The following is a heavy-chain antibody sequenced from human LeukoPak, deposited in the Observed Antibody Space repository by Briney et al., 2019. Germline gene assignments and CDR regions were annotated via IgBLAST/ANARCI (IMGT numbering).Heavy chain of an antibody. CDR3: ARGSEDSRLDY. CDR2: INHSGST. Sequence: LSETLSLTCTVSGGSISSGGYYWSWIRQHPGKGLEWIGEINHSGSTNYNPSLKSRVTISVDTSKNQFSLKLSSVTAADTAVYYCARGSEDSRLDYWGQGTLVTVSS. V-gene: IGHV4-39*07. CDR1: GGSISSGGYY. D-gene: IGHD6-6*01. J-gene: IGHJ4*02.